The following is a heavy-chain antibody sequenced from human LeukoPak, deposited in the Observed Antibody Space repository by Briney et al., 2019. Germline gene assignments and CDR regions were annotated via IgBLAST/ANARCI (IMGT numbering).Heavy chain of an antibody. CDR1: GGSITSGSYY. V-gene: IGHV4-61*02. CDR3: AREVYCSSTSCPRGGYNWFDP. D-gene: IGHD2-2*01. Sequence: SQTLSLTCTVSGGSITSGSYYWSWIRQPAGQGLEWIGRIYTSGSTNYNPSLKSRVTISVDTSKNQFSLKLSSVTAADTAVYYCAREVYCSSTSCPRGGYNWFDPWGQGTLVTVSS. CDR2: IYTSGST. J-gene: IGHJ5*02.